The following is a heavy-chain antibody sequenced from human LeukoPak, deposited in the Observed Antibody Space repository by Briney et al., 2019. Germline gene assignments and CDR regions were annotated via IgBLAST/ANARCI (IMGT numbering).Heavy chain of an antibody. CDR3: ARAYCSSTSCYDWFDP. Sequence: SETLSLTCAVYGGSFSGDYWSWIRQPPGKGLEWIGEINHSGSTNYNPSLKSRVTISVDTSKNQFSLKLSSVTAADTAVYYCARAYCSSTSCYDWFDPWGQGTLVTVSS. D-gene: IGHD2-2*01. CDR2: INHSGST. CDR1: GGSFSGDY. J-gene: IGHJ5*02. V-gene: IGHV4-34*01.